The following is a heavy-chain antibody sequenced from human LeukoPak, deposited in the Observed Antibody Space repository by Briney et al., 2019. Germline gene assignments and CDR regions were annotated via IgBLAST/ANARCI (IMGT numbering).Heavy chain of an antibody. CDR3: GRETWQAYNDFWSGYVTD. CDR1: GFSFSDSW. CDR2: IRQDGKSK. D-gene: IGHD3-3*01. J-gene: IGHJ4*02. V-gene: IGHV3-7*01. Sequence: GGSLRLSCAASGFSFSDSWMTWVRRAPGKGLEWVANIRQDGKSKYYVDSVKGRFTISRDNAHRTLYLDMNSLTAEDTAIYYWGRETWQAYNDFWSGYVTDRGQGMLVTVSS.